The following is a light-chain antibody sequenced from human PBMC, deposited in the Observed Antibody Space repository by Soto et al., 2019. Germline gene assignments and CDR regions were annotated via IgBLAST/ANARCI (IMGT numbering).Light chain of an antibody. CDR1: QSVSNSS. CDR2: GAS. Sequence: PGERATLSCRASQSVSNSSLAWYQQKRGQAPRLLIHGASSRATGIPDRFSGSGSGTDFTLTISRLEPEDFAVYYCQQYGGSPRTFGQGTKVEVK. J-gene: IGKJ1*01. CDR3: QQYGGSPRT. V-gene: IGKV3-20*01.